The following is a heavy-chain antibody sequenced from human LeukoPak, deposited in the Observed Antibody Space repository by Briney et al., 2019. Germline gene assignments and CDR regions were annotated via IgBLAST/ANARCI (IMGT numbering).Heavy chain of an antibody. D-gene: IGHD2-8*01. CDR1: GFTFSDYY. J-gene: IGHJ3*02. V-gene: IGHV3-11*06. Sequence: GGSPRLSCAASGFTFSDYYMSWIRQAPGKGLEWVSYISSSSSYTNYADSVKGRFTISRDNAKNSLYLQMNSLRAEDTAVYYCARRGVYGDAFDIWGQGTMVTVSS. CDR3: ARRGVYGDAFDI. CDR2: ISSSSSYT.